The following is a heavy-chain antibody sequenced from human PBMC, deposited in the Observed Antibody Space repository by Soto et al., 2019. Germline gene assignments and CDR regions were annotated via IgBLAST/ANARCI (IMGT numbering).Heavy chain of an antibody. Sequence: SETLSLTCTVSGGSISSSSYYWGWIRQPPGKGLEWIGSIYYSGSTYYNPSLKSRVTISVDTSKNQFSLKLSSVTAADTAVYYCATNNWNGSGSYPFYWGQGTLVTVSS. CDR3: ATNNWNGSGSYPFY. D-gene: IGHD3-10*01. CDR1: GGSISSSSYY. V-gene: IGHV4-39*01. CDR2: IYYSGST. J-gene: IGHJ4*02.